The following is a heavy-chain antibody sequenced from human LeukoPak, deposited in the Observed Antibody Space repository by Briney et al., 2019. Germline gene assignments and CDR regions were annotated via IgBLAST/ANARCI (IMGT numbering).Heavy chain of an antibody. CDR2: INPSSGGT. CDR3: ARGRAGDYFDY. Sequence: GASVKVSCKTSGYTFTGYFIHWVRQAPGQGLEWMGWINPSSGGTSNLQKFQGRVAMTRDTSISTAYMDLSRLRSDDTAVYYCARGRAGDYFDYWGQGTLVTVSS. CDR1: GYTFTGYF. J-gene: IGHJ4*02. V-gene: IGHV1-2*02.